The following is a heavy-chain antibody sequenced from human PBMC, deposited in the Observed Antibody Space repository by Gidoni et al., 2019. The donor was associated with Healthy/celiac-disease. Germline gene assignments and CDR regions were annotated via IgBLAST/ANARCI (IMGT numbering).Heavy chain of an antibody. CDR3: AKVPSGWLRSDAFDI. CDR2: ISWNSGSI. D-gene: IGHD5-12*01. CDR1: GFTFDDYA. Sequence: EVQLVESGGGLVQPGRSLRLSCAASGFTFDDYAMHWVRQAPGKGLEWVSGISWNSGSIGYADSVKGRFTISRDNAKNSLYLQMNSLRAEDTALYYCAKVPSGWLRSDAFDIWGQGTMVTVSS. V-gene: IGHV3-9*01. J-gene: IGHJ3*02.